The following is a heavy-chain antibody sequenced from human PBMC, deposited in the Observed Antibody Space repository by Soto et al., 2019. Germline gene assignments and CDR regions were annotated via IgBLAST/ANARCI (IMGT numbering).Heavy chain of an antibody. CDR2: INHSGST. D-gene: IGHD3-10*01. CDR3: ARAENYYGSGSRKYYYYGMDV. V-gene: IGHV4-34*01. J-gene: IGHJ6*02. CDR1: GGSFSGYY. Sequence: SETLSLTCAVYGGSFSGYYWSWIRQPPGKGLEWIGEINHSGSTNYNPSLKSRVTISVDTSKNQFSLKLSSVTAADTAVYYCARAENYYGSGSRKYYYYGMDVWGQGTTVTVSS.